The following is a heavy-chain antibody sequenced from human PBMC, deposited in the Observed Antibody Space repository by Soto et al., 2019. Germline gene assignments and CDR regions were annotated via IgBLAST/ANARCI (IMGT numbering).Heavy chain of an antibody. Sequence: QVQLQESGPGLVKPSETLSLTCIVSGGSVSSGSYYWSWIRQPPGKGLEWIGFIYYTGRTSYNPSLKSRVTISVDTTKNQFSLKLSSVTAADTAVYFWATMSSNGYPLDYWGRGTLVTVSS. CDR2: IYYTGRT. V-gene: IGHV4-61*01. CDR1: GGSVSSGSYY. D-gene: IGHD3-22*01. CDR3: ATMSSNGYPLDY. J-gene: IGHJ4*02.